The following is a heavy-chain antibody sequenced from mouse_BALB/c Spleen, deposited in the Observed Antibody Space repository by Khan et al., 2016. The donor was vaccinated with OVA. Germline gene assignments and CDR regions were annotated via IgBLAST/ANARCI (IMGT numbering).Heavy chain of an antibody. D-gene: IGHD1-1*01. J-gene: IGHJ3*01. Sequence: EVQLQQSGPELVKPGASMKISCKASGYSFTDYTMNWVKQSHGKNLEWIGLINPYNGFTTYNQEFKAKATLTVDKSSSTAYMELLSLTSEDSAVYYGARCNNYGSNSYFPYWGQGTLVTVSA. V-gene: IGHV1-18*01. CDR2: INPYNGFT. CDR1: GYSFTDYT. CDR3: ARCNNYGSNSYFPY.